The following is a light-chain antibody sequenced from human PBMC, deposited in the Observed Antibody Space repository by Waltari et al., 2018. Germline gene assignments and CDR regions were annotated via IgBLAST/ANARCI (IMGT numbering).Light chain of an antibody. V-gene: IGKV2-30*01. Sequence: DVLMTQSPVSLAVTLGQSASISCRSSKSLIYSDGNTYLNWFHQRPGQSPRRLIYKISRRESGVPDRFSGSGSGTEFTLKISRVEAEDVGFYFCMQGSHWPRTFGQGTKVEIK. CDR2: KIS. CDR3: MQGSHWPRT. J-gene: IGKJ1*01. CDR1: KSLIYSDGNTY.